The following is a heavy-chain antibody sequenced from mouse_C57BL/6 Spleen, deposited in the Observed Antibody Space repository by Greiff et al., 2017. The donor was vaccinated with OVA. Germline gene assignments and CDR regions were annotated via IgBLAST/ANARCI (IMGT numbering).Heavy chain of an antibody. CDR3: ARETVVAGDYYAMDY. V-gene: IGHV1-59*01. D-gene: IGHD1-1*01. Sequence: QVQLQQPGAELVRPGTSVKLSCKASGYTFTSYWMHWVKQRPGQGLEWIGVIDPSDSYTNYNQKFKGKATLTVDTSSSTAYMQLSSLTSEDAAVYYCARETVVAGDYYAMDYWGQGTSVTVSS. CDR1: GYTFTSYW. J-gene: IGHJ4*01. CDR2: IDPSDSYT.